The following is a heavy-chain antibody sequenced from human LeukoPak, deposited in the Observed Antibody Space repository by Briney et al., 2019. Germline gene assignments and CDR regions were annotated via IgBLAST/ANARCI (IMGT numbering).Heavy chain of an antibody. J-gene: IGHJ6*02. D-gene: IGHD6-13*01. Sequence: GRSLRLSCAASGFTFSSYGMHWVRQAPGKGLEWVAVIWYDGSNKYYADSVKGRFTISRDNAKNSLYLQMNSLRAEDTAVYYCARVMAVAAAGTNYYYGMDVWGQGTTVTVSS. CDR3: ARVMAVAAAGTNYYYGMDV. V-gene: IGHV3-33*01. CDR2: IWYDGSNK. CDR1: GFTFSSYG.